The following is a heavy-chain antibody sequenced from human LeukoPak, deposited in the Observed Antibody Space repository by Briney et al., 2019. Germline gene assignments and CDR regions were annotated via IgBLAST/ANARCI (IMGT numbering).Heavy chain of an antibody. J-gene: IGHJ5*02. CDR1: GGSFSGYY. Sequence: SETLSLTCAVYGGSFSGYYWSWIRQPPGKELEWIGEINHSGSTNYNPSLKSRVTISVDTSKNQFSLKLSSVTAADTAVYYCARVLMVYAIPRWFDPWGQGTLVTVSS. D-gene: IGHD2-8*01. V-gene: IGHV4-34*01. CDR2: INHSGST. CDR3: ARVLMVYAIPRWFDP.